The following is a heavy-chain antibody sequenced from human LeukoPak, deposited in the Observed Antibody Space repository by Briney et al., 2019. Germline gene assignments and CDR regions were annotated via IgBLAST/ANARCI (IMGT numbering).Heavy chain of an antibody. J-gene: IGHJ5*02. CDR1: GGSISSGGYS. V-gene: IGHV4-30-2*01. CDR3: ASTIAAAGTDWFDP. CDR2: IYHSGST. D-gene: IGHD6-13*01. Sequence: SQTLSLTCAVSGGSISSGGYSWSWIRQPPGKGLEWIGYIYHSGSTHYNPSLKSRVTISVDRSKNQFSLKLSSVTAADTAVYYCASTIAAAGTDWFDPWGQGTLVTVSS.